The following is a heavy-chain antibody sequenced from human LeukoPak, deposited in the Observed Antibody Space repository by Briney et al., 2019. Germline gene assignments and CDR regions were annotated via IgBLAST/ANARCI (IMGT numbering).Heavy chain of an antibody. J-gene: IGHJ4*02. CDR1: GYTFTGYY. CDR3: ARCYIYDILTGYYDY. V-gene: IGHV1-2*06. Sequence: ASVKVSCKASGYTFTGYYMHWVRQAPGQGLEWMGRINPNSGGTNYAQKFQGRVTMTRDTSISTAYMELSRLRSDDTAVYYCARCYIYDILTGYYDYWGQGTLVTVSS. D-gene: IGHD3-9*01. CDR2: INPNSGGT.